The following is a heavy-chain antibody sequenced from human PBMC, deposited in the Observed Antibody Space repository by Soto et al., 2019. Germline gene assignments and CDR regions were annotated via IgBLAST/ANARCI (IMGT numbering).Heavy chain of an antibody. CDR1: GGSISSYY. J-gene: IGHJ3*02. CDR3: ARHLASYYDYIWGSYRYTGGAFDI. D-gene: IGHD3-16*02. Sequence: PSETLSLTCTVSGGSISSYYWSWIRQPPGKGLEWIGYIYYSGSTNYNPSLKSRVTISVDTSKNQFSLKLSSVTAADTAVYYCARHLASYYDYIWGSYRYTGGAFDIWGQGTMVTVSS. CDR2: IYYSGST. V-gene: IGHV4-59*08.